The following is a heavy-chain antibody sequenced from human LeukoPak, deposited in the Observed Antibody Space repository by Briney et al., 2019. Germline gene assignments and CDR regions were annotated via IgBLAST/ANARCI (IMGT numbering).Heavy chain of an antibody. J-gene: IGHJ4*02. CDR2: ISWNSGSI. CDR1: GFTFDDHS. V-gene: IGHV3-9*01. D-gene: IGHD3-9*01. Sequence: PGGSLRLSRAVSGFTFDDHSMHWVRQAPGKGLEWVAGISWNSGSIDYAGSVKGRFTISRDNAKNSLYLQMNSLRAEDTALYYCTRIPYGDILTGYYFYFDHWGQGTPVTVSS. CDR3: TRIPYGDILTGYYFYFDH.